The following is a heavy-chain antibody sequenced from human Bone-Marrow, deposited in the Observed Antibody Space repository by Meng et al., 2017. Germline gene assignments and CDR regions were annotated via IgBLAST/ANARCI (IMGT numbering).Heavy chain of an antibody. CDR1: GGTFSSYA. CDR2: IITIYGTA. V-gene: IGHV1-69*05. Sequence: QVQLVQSGAEETKPGSPVKVSCKASGGTFSSYAISWVRQAPGQGLEWMGGIITIYGTANYAPKFQGRVTITTDESTSTAYMELSSLRSEDTAVYYCARDGNGRWLRIWGQGTLVTVSS. CDR3: ARDGNGRWLRI. J-gene: IGHJ4*02. D-gene: IGHD5-24*01.